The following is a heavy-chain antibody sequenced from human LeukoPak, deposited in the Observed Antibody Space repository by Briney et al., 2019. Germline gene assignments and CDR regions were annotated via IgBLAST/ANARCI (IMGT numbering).Heavy chain of an antibody. CDR1: GFTFSSYG. V-gene: IGHV3-30*02. J-gene: IGHJ5*02. CDR2: IRYDGSNK. D-gene: IGHD3-22*01. CDR3: AKDNDRITMIVAAA. Sequence: PGGSLRLSCAVSGFTFSSYGMHWVRQAPGKGLEWVAFIRYDGSNKYYADSVKRRFTISRDNSKNTLYLQMNSLRAEDTAVYYCAKDNDRITMIVAAAWGQGTLVTVSS.